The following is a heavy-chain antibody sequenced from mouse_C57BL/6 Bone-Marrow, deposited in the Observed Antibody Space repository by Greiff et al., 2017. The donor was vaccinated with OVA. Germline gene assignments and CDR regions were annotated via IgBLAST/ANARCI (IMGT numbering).Heavy chain of an antibody. Sequence: QVQLQQSGAELARPGASVKLSCKASGYTFTSYGISWVKQRTGQGLEWIGEIYPRSGNTYYNEKFKGKATLTADKSSSTAYTELRSLTSEDSAVYFCARWQLRLPYYFDYWGQGTTLTVSS. D-gene: IGHD3-2*02. J-gene: IGHJ2*01. CDR1: GYTFTSYG. V-gene: IGHV1-81*01. CDR2: IYPRSGNT. CDR3: ARWQLRLPYYFDY.